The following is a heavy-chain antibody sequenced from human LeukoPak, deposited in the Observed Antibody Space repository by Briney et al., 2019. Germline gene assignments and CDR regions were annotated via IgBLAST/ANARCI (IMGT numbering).Heavy chain of an antibody. V-gene: IGHV3-7*01. D-gene: IGHD3-10*01. Sequence: GGSLRLSCAASGFTFSTYGMSWVRQAPGKGLEWVATIKQDGSEKYYTDSVKGRFIISRDNAKNSLHLQMNSLRAEDTAVYYCVKPYYFSSGSLTWGQGTLVTVSS. J-gene: IGHJ5*02. CDR2: IKQDGSEK. CDR1: GFTFSTYG. CDR3: VKPYYFSSGSLT.